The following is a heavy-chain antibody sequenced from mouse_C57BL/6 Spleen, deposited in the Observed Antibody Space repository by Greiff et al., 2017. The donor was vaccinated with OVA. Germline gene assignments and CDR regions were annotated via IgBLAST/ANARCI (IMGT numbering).Heavy chain of an antibody. J-gene: IGHJ3*01. CDR1: GYTFTSYG. V-gene: IGHV1-81*01. D-gene: IGHD1-1*01. CDR3: ARSRGTTVDPFAY. CDR2: IYPRSGNT. Sequence: VQRVESGAELARPGASVKLSCKASGYTFTSYGISWVKQRTGQGLEWIGEIYPRSGNTYYNEKFKGKATLTADKSSSTAYMELRSLTSEDSAVYFCARSRGTTVDPFAYWGQGTLVTVSA.